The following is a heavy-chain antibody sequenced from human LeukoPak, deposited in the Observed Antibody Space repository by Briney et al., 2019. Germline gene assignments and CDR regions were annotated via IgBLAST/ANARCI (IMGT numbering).Heavy chain of an antibody. D-gene: IGHD2-15*01. CDR1: VCIHTSYH. CDR2: IITILGTA. CDR3: AVYCSGGSCYHYYYYYGMDV. Sequence: SVPVSCLCSVCIHTSYHMHWVGQAPGQRLEWMGGIITILGTANYAQKFQGRVTITADESTSTAYMELSCLRSEDTAVYCCAVYCSGGSCYHYYYYYGMDVWGQGTTVTVSS. J-gene: IGHJ6*02. V-gene: IGHV1-69*13.